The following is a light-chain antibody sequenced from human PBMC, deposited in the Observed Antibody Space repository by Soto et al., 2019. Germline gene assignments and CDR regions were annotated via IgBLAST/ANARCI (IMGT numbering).Light chain of an antibody. CDR3: LQHNSYPLT. CDR2: GAS. V-gene: IGKV3-15*01. Sequence: EIVVTQSPATLSVSPGERATLSCRASQSVSSNLAWYQQKPGQAPRLLIYGASTRATGIPARFSGSGSGTEFTLTISSLQSEDSATYYCLQHNSYPLTFGPGTKVHIK. CDR1: QSVSSN. J-gene: IGKJ3*01.